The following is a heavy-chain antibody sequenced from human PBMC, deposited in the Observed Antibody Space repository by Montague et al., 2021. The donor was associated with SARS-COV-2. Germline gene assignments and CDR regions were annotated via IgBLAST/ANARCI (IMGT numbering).Heavy chain of an antibody. J-gene: IGHJ2*01. CDR3: ARGTRHYYDSTYYFDL. D-gene: IGHD3-22*01. Sequence: SETLSLTCTVSGGSISTYSWSWIRQPPGKGLEWIGYVYYSGSINYNPSLKSRVTLSMDTSKNQFSLKLSSVTAADTAVYFCARGTRHYYDSTYYFDLWGRGTLVTVSS. V-gene: IGHV4-59*13. CDR2: VYYSGSI. CDR1: GGSISTYS.